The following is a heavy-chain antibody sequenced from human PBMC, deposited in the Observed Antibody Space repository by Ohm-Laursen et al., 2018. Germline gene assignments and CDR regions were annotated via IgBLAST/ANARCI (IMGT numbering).Heavy chain of an antibody. J-gene: IGHJ5*02. Sequence: SDTLSLTCTVSGGSLRNYYWSWIRQPPGKGLEWIGYIYYNGNPRYNPFLESRVTISVDPSKNQFSLKLNSVTAADTALYYCVLYSSFSVSWGQGTLVTVSS. D-gene: IGHD6-6*01. CDR2: IYYNGNP. CDR3: VLYSSFSVS. CDR1: GGSLRNYY. V-gene: IGHV4-59*08.